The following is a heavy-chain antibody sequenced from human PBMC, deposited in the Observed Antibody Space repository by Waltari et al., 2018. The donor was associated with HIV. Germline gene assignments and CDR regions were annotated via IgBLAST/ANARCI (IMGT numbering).Heavy chain of an antibody. V-gene: IGHV4-39*01. D-gene: IGHD6-13*01. CDR2: IYFSGAT. CDR1: GDSITSSGFY. J-gene: IGHJ5*02. Sequence: QLQLQESGPGLVKPSETLSLTCTVSGDSITSSGFYWGWIRQPPGKGLGCIGAIYFSGATFYNPSLKSRVTISVDTSMNQFSLRLTSVTAADRAVYYCARRHSSWSWFDPWGQGTLVTVSS. CDR3: ARRHSSWSWFDP.